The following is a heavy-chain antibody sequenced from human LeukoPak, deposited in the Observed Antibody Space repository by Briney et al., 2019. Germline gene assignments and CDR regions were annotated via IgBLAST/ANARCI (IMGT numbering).Heavy chain of an antibody. CDR3: AFERSSGGSWDYYYYYMDV. D-gene: IGHD2-15*01. Sequence: PSETLSLTCTVSGGSISSGSYYWSWIRQPAGKGLEWIGRIYTSGSTNYNPSLKSRVTISVDTSKNQFSLRLSSVTAADTAVYYCAFERSSGGSWDYYYYYMDVWGKGTTVTVSS. CDR2: IYTSGST. J-gene: IGHJ6*03. V-gene: IGHV4-61*02. CDR1: GGSISSGSYY.